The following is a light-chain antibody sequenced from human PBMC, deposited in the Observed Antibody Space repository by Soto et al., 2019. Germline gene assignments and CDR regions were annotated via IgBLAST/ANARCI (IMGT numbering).Light chain of an antibody. CDR3: SSYTSSNFWV. CDR2: EVS. V-gene: IGLV2-14*01. CDR1: SSAVGGYNY. J-gene: IGLJ3*02. Sequence: QSVLTQPASVSGSPGQSITISCTGTSSAVGGYNYDSWCQQHPGKAPKLMIYEVSSRPSGISNRFSDSKSGNTASLTISGLQAEAEADYYCSSYTSSNFWVFGEGTKVTVL.